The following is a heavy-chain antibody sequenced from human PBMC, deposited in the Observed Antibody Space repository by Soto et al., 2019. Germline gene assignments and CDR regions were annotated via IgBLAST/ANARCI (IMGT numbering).Heavy chain of an antibody. CDR3: ARDLGGCSAGSCRYNWLDS. CDR1: GDIFSNYA. CDR2: IIPIYGTA. D-gene: IGHD2-15*01. V-gene: IGHV1-69*06. Sequence: QVQLVQSGAEVKKPGSSVKVSCKASGDIFSNYAISWVRQAPGQGLEWMGGIIPIYGTAHYAQKFQDRVTITADTSTSTADMELSSLRPEDTAVHYCARDLGGCSAGSCRYNWLDSWGQGTLVTVSS. J-gene: IGHJ5*01.